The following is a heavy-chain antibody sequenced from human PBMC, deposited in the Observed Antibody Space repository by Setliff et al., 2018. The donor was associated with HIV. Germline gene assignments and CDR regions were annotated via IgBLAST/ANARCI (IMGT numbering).Heavy chain of an antibody. CDR1: GYSISSGCY. CDR2: IYYSGNT. J-gene: IGHJ4*02. CDR3: VREGVRRGLGSGSFRYRAYYFDQ. V-gene: IGHV4-38-2*02. D-gene: IGHD3-10*01. Sequence: PSETLSLTCAVSGYSISSGCYWGWIRQPPGKGLEWIGSIYYSGNTYFSPSLKSRITISVDTSKNQFSLNLRSVTAADTAVYYCVREGVRRGLGSGSFRYRAYYFDQWGQGTLVTVSS.